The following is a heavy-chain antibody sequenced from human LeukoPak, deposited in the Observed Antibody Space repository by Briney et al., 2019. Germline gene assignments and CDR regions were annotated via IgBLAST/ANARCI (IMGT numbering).Heavy chain of an antibody. J-gene: IGHJ4*02. CDR3: AVSSYYDSSGYYY. CDR2: IIPIFGTA. D-gene: IGHD3-22*01. CDR1: GYTFTSYY. V-gene: IGHV1-69*06. Sequence: SVKVSCKASGYTFTSYYMHWVRQAPGQGLEWMGGIIPIFGTANYAQKFQGRVTITADKSTSTAYMELSSLRSEDTAVYYCAVSSYYDSSGYYYWGQGTLVTVSS.